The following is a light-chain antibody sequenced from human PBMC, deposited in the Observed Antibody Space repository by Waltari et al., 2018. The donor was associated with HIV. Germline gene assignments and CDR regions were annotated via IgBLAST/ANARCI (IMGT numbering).Light chain of an antibody. Sequence: IVMTQTPNSLAVSLGERATLNCKSRQSVLYSSNNRDYLAWYQQRPGQPPKLLIYGASTREYGVPDRFSGSGSGTDFNLTISSLRAEDVAVYYCQQFYGAVYTFGQGTRLEIK. CDR3: QQFYGAVYT. CDR1: QSVLYSSNNRDY. J-gene: IGKJ2*01. CDR2: GAS. V-gene: IGKV4-1*01.